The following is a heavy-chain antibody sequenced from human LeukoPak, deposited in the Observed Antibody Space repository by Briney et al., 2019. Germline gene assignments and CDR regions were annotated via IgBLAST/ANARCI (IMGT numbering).Heavy chain of an antibody. Sequence: GGSLRLSCAASGFTFSDYAMSWVRQAPGKGLEWVSSISGSGGTTYYADSVRGRFTISRANSKNTLYLQMNSLRAEDTAVYYCAKTYCSTTSCYISASFFFDYWGQGTLVTVSS. D-gene: IGHD2-2*02. V-gene: IGHV3-23*01. CDR1: GFTFSDYA. CDR3: AKTYCSTTSCYISASFFFDY. J-gene: IGHJ4*02. CDR2: ISGSGGTT.